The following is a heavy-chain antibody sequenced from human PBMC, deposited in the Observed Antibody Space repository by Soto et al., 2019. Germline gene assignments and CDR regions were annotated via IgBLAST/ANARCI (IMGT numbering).Heavy chain of an antibody. V-gene: IGHV4-34*01. J-gene: IGHJ5*02. Sequence: SEPLSLPCAVYGGSFSGYYWSWIRQPPGKGLEWIGEINHSGSTNYNPSLKSRVTISVDTSKNQFSLKLSSVTAADTAVYYCASTYYYEPGLRYNWFHXWGQVTLVTVSX. CDR3: ASTYYYEPGLRYNWFHX. CDR2: INHSGST. D-gene: IGHD3-22*01. CDR1: GGSFSGYY.